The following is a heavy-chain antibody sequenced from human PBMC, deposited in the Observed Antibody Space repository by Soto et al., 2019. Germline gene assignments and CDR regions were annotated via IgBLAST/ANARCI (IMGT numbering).Heavy chain of an antibody. J-gene: IGHJ4*02. V-gene: IGHV1-18*01. D-gene: IGHD1-1*01. CDR3: GRGGYGDY. CDR2: ISAHNGNT. Sequence: QVHLVQSGAEVKKPGASVKVSCKASGYTFTSYGITWVRQAPGQGLEWMGWISAHNGNTDYAQKLQGSVIVTRDTSTSNANVELRSLISDDTAVYYCGRGGYGDYWGQGALVTVSS. CDR1: GYTFTSYG.